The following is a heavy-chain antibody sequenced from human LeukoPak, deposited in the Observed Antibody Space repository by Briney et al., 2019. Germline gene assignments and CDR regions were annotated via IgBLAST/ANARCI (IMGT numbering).Heavy chain of an antibody. CDR2: IYYSGST. CDR1: GGSISSSSYY. Sequence: PSETLSLTCTVSGGSISSSSYYWGWIRQPPGKGLEWIGRIYYSGSTYYNPSLKSRVTISVDTSENQFSLKLSSVTAADTAVYYCAHTPCSGGSCYVYWGQGTLVTVSS. D-gene: IGHD2-15*01. CDR3: AHTPCSGGSCYVY. V-gene: IGHV4-39*01. J-gene: IGHJ4*02.